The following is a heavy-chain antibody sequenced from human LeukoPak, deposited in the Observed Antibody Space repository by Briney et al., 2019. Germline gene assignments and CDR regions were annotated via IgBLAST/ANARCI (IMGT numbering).Heavy chain of an antibody. CDR1: GYSFSSYW. V-gene: IGHV5-51*01. Sequence: GESLKISCKGSGYSFSSYWIGWVRQMPGKGLEWMGIIYPRDSDTRYSPSFQGQVTISADKSISTAYLQWSSLKASDTAMYYCASIGTSSGYYYPFDYWGQGTLVTVSS. CDR2: IYPRDSDT. J-gene: IGHJ4*02. CDR3: ASIGTSSGYYYPFDY. D-gene: IGHD3-22*01.